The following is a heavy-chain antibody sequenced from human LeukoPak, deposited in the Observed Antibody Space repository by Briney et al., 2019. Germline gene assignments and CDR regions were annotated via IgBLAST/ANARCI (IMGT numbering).Heavy chain of an antibody. CDR3: ARDLDSSGYYLGY. Sequence: SETLSLTCTVSGGSISSGGYYWSWIRQPPGKGLEWNGYIYYSGSTYYNPSLKSRVTISVDTSKNQFSLKLSSVTAADTAVYYCARDLDSSGYYLGYWGQGTLVTVSS. CDR2: IYYSGST. V-gene: IGHV4-31*03. CDR1: GGSISSGGYY. D-gene: IGHD3-22*01. J-gene: IGHJ4*02.